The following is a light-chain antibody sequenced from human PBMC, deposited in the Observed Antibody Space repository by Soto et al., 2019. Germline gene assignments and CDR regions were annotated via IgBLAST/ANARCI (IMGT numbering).Light chain of an antibody. CDR1: SSNIGADT. J-gene: IGLJ1*01. CDR3: AYWDDNLDGRYV. V-gene: IGLV1-44*01. CDR2: NSN. Sequence: QSVLTQPPSASGTPGQGVTISCSGSSSNIGADTVSWYQHLPGTAPKLLISNSNQRPSGVPDRFSGSQSGTSASLAISGLQSEDEADYYCAYWDDNLDGRYVFGTGTKVTVL.